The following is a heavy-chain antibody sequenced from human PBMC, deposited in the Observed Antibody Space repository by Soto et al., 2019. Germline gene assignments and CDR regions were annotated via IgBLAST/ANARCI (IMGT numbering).Heavy chain of an antibody. CDR1: VYCCVTYC. CDR3: ATYYYGSGSYYRFDY. V-gene: IGHV1-18*01. Sequence: ASSKVSCYDSVYCCVTYCCPWVRQATVQGLAWMGWISASDVSSNFAQKFKGRVSMTTERTTGTFTSTAYMELWGLTSDDTAVYFCATYYYGSGSYYRFDYWGQGSLVNVSA. CDR2: ISASDVSS. D-gene: IGHD3-10*01. J-gene: IGHJ4*02.